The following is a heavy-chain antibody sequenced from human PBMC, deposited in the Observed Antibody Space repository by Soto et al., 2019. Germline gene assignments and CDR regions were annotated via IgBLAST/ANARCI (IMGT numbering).Heavy chain of an antibody. Sequence: ASVKVSCKASGYTFTGYYMHWVRQAPGQGLEWMGWINPNSGGTNYAQKFQGWVTMTRDTSISTAYMELSSLRSDDTAVYYCARGGEMAFHYFDYWGQGTLVTVSS. J-gene: IGHJ4*02. CDR1: GYTFTGYY. V-gene: IGHV1-2*04. CDR3: ARGGEMAFHYFDY. D-gene: IGHD3-10*01. CDR2: INPNSGGT.